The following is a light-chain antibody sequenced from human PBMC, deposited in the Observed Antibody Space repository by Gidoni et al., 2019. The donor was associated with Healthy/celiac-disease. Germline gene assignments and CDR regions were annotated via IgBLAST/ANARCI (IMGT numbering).Light chain of an antibody. CDR3: QQYYSTPIT. Sequence: DLVMTQSPDSLAVSLGERATINCKSSQSVLYSSNNKNYLAWYQQKPGQPPKLLIYWASTRESGVPDRFSGSGSGTDLTLTISSLQAEDVAVYYCQQYYSTPITFGQGTRLEIK. V-gene: IGKV4-1*01. J-gene: IGKJ5*01. CDR1: QSVLYSSNNKNY. CDR2: WAS.